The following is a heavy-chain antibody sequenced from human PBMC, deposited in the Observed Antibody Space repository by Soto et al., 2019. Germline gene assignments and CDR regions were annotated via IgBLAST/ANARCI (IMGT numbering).Heavy chain of an antibody. J-gene: IGHJ4*02. D-gene: IGHD3-16*01. Sequence: EVQLVESGGGLVQPGGSLRLSCAASGFTVSSNHMSWVRQAPGKGLEWVSLIYSGGSTYYADSVKGRFTFSRDNSKNTVYLQMNSLRAEDRGVYCCAGPGEQHRYCGQGTLVTGCS. CDR1: GFTVSSNH. CDR3: AGPGEQHRY. CDR2: IYSGGST. V-gene: IGHV3-66*01.